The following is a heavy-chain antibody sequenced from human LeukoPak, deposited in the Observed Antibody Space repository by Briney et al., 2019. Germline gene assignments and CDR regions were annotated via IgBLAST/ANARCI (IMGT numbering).Heavy chain of an antibody. J-gene: IGHJ4*02. CDR2: IYYSGST. V-gene: IGHV4-39*07. D-gene: IGHD5-18*01. CDR3: ARVVYSYGYSDY. Sequence: SETLSLTCTVSGGSISGSSYYWGWIRQPPGRGLEWIGSIYYSGSTYYNPSLKSRVTISVDTSKNQFSLKLSSVTAADTAVYYCARVVYSYGYSDYWGQGTLVTVSS. CDR1: GGSISGSSYY.